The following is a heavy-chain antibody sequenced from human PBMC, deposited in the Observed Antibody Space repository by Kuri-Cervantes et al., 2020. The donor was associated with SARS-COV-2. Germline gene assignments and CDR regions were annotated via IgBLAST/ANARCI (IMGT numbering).Heavy chain of an antibody. CDR2: ISSSSSNI. CDR3: AKDWCSGSSYLDY. Sequence: LSLTCAVSGFTFRSYSMNWVRQAPGKGLEWVSSISSSSSNIYYADSVKDRFTIYRDNAKNSLYLQMNSLRAEDTAVYYCAKDWCSGSSYLDYWGQGTLVTVSS. D-gene: IGHD2-15*01. V-gene: IGHV3-21*04. J-gene: IGHJ4*02. CDR1: GFTFRSYS.